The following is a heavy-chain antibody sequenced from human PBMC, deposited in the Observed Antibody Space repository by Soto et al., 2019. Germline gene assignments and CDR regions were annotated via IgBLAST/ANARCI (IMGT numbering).Heavy chain of an antibody. Sequence: SETLSLTCTVSGGSISSYYWSWIRQPPGKGLEWIGYIHYSGTTNYNPSLKSRVTISVDTSKNQFSLKLSSVTAADTAVYYCARTFISSGWYGWFDPWGQGTLVTLSS. J-gene: IGHJ5*02. CDR1: GGSISSYY. D-gene: IGHD6-19*01. CDR3: ARTFISSGWYGWFDP. CDR2: IHYSGTT. V-gene: IGHV4-59*01.